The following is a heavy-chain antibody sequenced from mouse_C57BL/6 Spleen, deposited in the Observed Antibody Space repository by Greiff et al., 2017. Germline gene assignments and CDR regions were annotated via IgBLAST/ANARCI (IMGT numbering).Heavy chain of an antibody. J-gene: IGHJ3*01. CDR3: TRSYDYDGFAY. D-gene: IGHD2-4*01. Sequence: QVQLQQSGAELVRPGASVTLSCKASGYTFTDYEMHWVKQTPVHGLEWIGAIDPETGGTAYNTKFKGKAILTADKSSSTAYIELRCLTSDDSAVYYCTRSYDYDGFAYWGQGTLVTVSA. CDR2: IDPETGGT. CDR1: GYTFTDYE. V-gene: IGHV1-15*01.